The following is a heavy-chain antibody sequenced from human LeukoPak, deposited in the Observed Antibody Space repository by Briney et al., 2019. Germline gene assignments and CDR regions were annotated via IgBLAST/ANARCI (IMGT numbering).Heavy chain of an antibody. D-gene: IGHD3-3*01. CDR3: ARGDVNDFWSGYYTVV. Sequence: PSESLSLTCTVSGGSISSYYWSWIRQPPGKGLEWIGYIYYGGSTNYNPSLKSRVTISVDTSKNQFSLKLSSVTAADTAVYYCARGDVNDFWSGYYTVVWGQGTLVTVS. CDR2: IYYGGST. V-gene: IGHV4-59*01. CDR1: GGSISSYY. J-gene: IGHJ4*02.